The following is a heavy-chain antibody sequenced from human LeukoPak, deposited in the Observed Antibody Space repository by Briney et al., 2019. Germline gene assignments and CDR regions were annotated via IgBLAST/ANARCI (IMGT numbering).Heavy chain of an antibody. D-gene: IGHD6-13*01. J-gene: IGHJ4*02. CDR3: NLWDGSWPFDY. V-gene: IGHV4-59*05. Sequence: PSETLSLTCTVSGGSISSYYWSWIRQPPGKGLEWIGSIYYSGSTYYNPSLKSRVTISVDTSKNQFSLKLSSVTAADTAVYYCNLWDGSWPFDYWGQGTLVTVSS. CDR1: GGSISSYY. CDR2: IYYSGST.